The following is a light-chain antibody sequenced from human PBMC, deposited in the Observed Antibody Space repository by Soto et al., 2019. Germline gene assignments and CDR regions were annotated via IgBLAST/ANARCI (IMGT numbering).Light chain of an antibody. CDR2: GAS. CDR3: QQYGTSPQFT. Sequence: IVLTQFPGTLSLSPGERATLSCRASQGVRNSYLAWYQQKPGQAPRLLIYGASTRATGVSDRFGGSGSGTDFTLTITRLEPEDFAVYYCQQYGTSPQFTFGPGTKVDI. J-gene: IGKJ3*01. V-gene: IGKV3-20*01. CDR1: QGVRNSY.